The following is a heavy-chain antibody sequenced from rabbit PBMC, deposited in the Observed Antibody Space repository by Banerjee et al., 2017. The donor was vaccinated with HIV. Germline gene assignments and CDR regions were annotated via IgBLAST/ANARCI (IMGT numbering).Heavy chain of an antibody. J-gene: IGHJ3*01. V-gene: IGHV1S45*01. D-gene: IGHD6-1*01. Sequence: QEQLEESGGDLVKPGASLTLTCKASGFSFSNKYVMCWVRQAPGKGLEWIACINTSSGDTVYASWAKGRFTISKTSSTTVTLQMTSLTAADTATYFCARKVDGAGYGYELWGQGTLVTVS. CDR3: ARKVDGAGYGYEL. CDR2: INTSSGDT. CDR1: GFSFSNKYV.